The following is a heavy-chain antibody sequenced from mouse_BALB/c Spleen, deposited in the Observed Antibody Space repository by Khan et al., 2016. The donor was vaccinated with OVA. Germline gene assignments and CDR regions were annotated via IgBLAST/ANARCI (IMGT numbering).Heavy chain of an antibody. D-gene: IGHD1-3*01. J-gene: IGHJ1*01. CDR3: TGDDNYAHWYFDV. CDR1: GFTFTSYT. V-gene: IGHV5-6-4*01. Sequence: EVQLVESGGGLVRPGGSLKLSCAASGFTFTSYTMSWVSQTPEKRLEWVATISRGSTYTYYPDRVKGRFTISRDNAKNTLYLQMSSLKSEDTDMYYCTGDDNYAHWYFDVWGAGTTVTVSS. CDR2: ISRGSTYT.